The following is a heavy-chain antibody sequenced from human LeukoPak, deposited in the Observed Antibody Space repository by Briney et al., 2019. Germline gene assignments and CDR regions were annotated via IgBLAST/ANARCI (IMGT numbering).Heavy chain of an antibody. D-gene: IGHD3-10*01. CDR2: ISSSSSTI. V-gene: IGHV3-48*01. J-gene: IGHJ4*02. Sequence: PGGSLRLSCAASGFTFSHYSINWVRQAPGKGLEWVSYISSSSSTIYYADSVKGGFTISRDNAKNSLYLQMNSLRAEDTAVYYCARGLYGSGKYYFDYWGQGTLVTVSS. CDR1: GFTFSHYS. CDR3: ARGLYGSGKYYFDY.